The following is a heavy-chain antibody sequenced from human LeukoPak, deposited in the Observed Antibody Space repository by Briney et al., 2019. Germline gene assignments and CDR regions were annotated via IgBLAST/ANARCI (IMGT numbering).Heavy chain of an antibody. D-gene: IGHD4/OR15-4a*01. J-gene: IGHJ6*02. V-gene: IGHV3-30*03. CDR1: GFTFSSYG. CDR3: SASRPHYGDYYGLDV. CDR2: ISYDGSHK. Sequence: GGSLRLSCAASGFTFSSYGMHWVRQAPGKGLEWVAVISYDGSHKYSADSVKGRFTISRDNYKNTLYLQMNSLRTEDTAVYFCSASRPHYGDYYGLDVWGHGTTVTVSS.